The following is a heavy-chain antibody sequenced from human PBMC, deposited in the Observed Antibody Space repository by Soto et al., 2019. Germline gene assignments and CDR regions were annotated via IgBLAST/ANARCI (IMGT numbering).Heavy chain of an antibody. Sequence: SETLSLTCAVSGGSISSSKDYWGWIRQAPGKGLEWIGEINHSGSTNYNPSLKSRVTISVDTSKNQFSLKLTSVTAADTAVYYCARDKITGLFDYWGQGTLVTVSS. CDR2: INHSGST. D-gene: IGHD2-8*02. CDR1: GGSISSSKDY. V-gene: IGHV4-39*07. J-gene: IGHJ4*02. CDR3: ARDKITGLFDY.